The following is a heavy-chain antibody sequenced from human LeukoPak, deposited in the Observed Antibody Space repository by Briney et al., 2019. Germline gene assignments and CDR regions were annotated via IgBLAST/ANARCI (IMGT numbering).Heavy chain of an antibody. J-gene: IGHJ4*02. CDR3: GSTSHYGSGSYPVSV. CDR1: GFTFSNAW. CDR2: IYSGGST. D-gene: IGHD3-10*01. Sequence: RSGGSLRLSCAASGFTFSNAWMSWVRQAPGKGLEWVSVIYSGGSTYYADSVKGRFTISRDNSKNTLYLQMNSLRAEDTAVYYCGSTSHYGSGSYPVSVWGQGTLVTVSS. V-gene: IGHV3-53*01.